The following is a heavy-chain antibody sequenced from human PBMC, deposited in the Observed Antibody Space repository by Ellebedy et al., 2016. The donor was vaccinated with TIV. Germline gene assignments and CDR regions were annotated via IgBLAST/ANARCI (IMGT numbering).Heavy chain of an antibody. J-gene: IGHJ4*02. Sequence: MPSETLSLTCTVSGDSISGYYWSWIRQPPGKGLEWIGYIYYSGRSYYNPSLKSRVTISVDTSKNQFSLKLSSVTAADTAVYYCARSLEYWGQGTLVTVSS. CDR2: IYYSGRS. CDR3: ARSLEY. CDR1: GDSISGYY. V-gene: IGHV4-30-4*08.